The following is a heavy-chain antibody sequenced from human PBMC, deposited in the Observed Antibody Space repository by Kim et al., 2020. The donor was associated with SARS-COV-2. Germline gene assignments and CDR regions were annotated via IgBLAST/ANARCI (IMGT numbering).Heavy chain of an antibody. CDR1: GFTFSSAW. D-gene: IGHD5-12*01. J-gene: IGHJ4*02. V-gene: IGHV3-7*01. CDR2: INRDGSKE. Sequence: GGSLRLSCAASGFTFSSAWMTWFRQAPGKGLEWVANINRDGSKENYVDSVKGRFTISRDNAKSSVFLQMYNLRAEDTAVFYCARDIDESGSDRNDYWGQGTLVTVSS. CDR3: ARDIDESGSDRNDY.